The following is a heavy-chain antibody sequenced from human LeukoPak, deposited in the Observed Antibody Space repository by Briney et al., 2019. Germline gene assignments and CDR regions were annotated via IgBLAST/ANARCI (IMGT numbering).Heavy chain of an antibody. J-gene: IGHJ1*01. D-gene: IGHD2-21*02. CDR2: INPDGRDT. Sequence: GGSLRLSCVVSGFTFNRRWMNWVRQAPGKGLEWVAHINPDGRDTYYVDSVKDRFTISRDNAQNSMYLQMNSLRVEDTAVYYCTSWGDTTAEYFQRWGQGTLVTVSS. V-gene: IGHV3-7*01. CDR1: GFTFNRRW. CDR3: TSWGDTTAEYFQR.